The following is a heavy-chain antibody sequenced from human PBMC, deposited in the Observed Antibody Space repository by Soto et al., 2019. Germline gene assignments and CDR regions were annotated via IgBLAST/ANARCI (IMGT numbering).Heavy chain of an antibody. Sequence: SETLSLTCSVSGDSLHIGGYYWTWIRQLPGKGLEWMGYIYYTGKTYYNPSLESRLSMSVDRSKNQFSLKLDSVTAADTAMYYCARDAGSNDSWIDPWGQGTLVTVSS. V-gene: IGHV4-31*03. D-gene: IGHD4-4*01. CDR3: ARDAGSNDSWIDP. J-gene: IGHJ5*02. CDR1: GDSLHIGGYY. CDR2: IYYTGKT.